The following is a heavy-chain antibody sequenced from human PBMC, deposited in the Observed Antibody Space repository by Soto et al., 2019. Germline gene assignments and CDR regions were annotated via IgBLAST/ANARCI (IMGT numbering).Heavy chain of an antibody. CDR3: AKDLVGGYDFLGMTTVTKYFQH. J-gene: IGHJ1*01. Sequence: GGSLRLSCAASGFTFSSYAMSWVRQAPGKGLEWVSAISGSGGSTYYADSVKGRFTISRDNSKNTLYLQMNSLRAEDTAVYYCAKDLVGGYDFLGMTTVTKYFQHWGQGTLVTVSS. CDR2: ISGSGGST. CDR1: GFTFSSYA. D-gene: IGHD4-17*01. V-gene: IGHV3-23*01.